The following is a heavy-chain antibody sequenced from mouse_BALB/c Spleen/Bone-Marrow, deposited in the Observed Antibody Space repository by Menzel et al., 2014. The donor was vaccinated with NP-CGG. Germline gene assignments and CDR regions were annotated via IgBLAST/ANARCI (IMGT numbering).Heavy chain of an antibody. CDR3: ARETRYGNYVDYFDY. V-gene: IGHV1S56*01. CDR1: GYTFTSYY. J-gene: IGHJ2*01. CDR2: LYPGNVDT. D-gene: IGHD2-10*02. Sequence: QVQLPQSGPELVKPGTSVRISCKPSGYTFTSYYIHWVKKRPGQGLEWIGWLYPGNVDTKYNEKVKCKATLTADKSSSTAYMQLSSLTSEDSAVYFCARETRYGNYVDYFDYWGQGTTLTVSS.